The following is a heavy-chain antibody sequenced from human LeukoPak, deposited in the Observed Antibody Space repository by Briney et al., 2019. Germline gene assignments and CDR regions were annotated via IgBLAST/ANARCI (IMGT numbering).Heavy chain of an antibody. CDR3: AKAYRSGWSPRYQGFDP. CDR1: GFNFSSYA. CDR2: ISGSGGST. Sequence: GGSLRLSCAASGFNFSSYAMSWVRQAPGKGLEWVSAISGSGGSTYYADSVKGRFTTSRDNSKNTLYLQMNSLRAEDTAVYYCAKAYRSGWSPRYQGFDPWGQGTLVTVSS. J-gene: IGHJ5*02. V-gene: IGHV3-23*01. D-gene: IGHD6-19*01.